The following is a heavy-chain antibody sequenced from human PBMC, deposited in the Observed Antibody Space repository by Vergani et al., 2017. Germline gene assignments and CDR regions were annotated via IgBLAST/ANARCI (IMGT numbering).Heavy chain of an antibody. CDR2: IYYSGST. V-gene: IGHV4-59*01. Sequence: QVQLQESGPGLVKPSETLSLTCTVSGGSISSYYWSWIRQPPGKGLEWIGYIYYSGSTNYNPSLKSRVTISVDTSKNQFSLKLSSVTAADTAVYYCARDGGRGSESTSWYYYYGMDVWGQGTTVTVSS. CDR3: ARDGGRGSESTSWYYYYGMDV. CDR1: GGSISSYY. J-gene: IGHJ6*02. D-gene: IGHD3-10*01.